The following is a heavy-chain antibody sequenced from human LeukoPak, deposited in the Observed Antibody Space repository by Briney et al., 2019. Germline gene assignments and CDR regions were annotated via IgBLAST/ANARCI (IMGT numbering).Heavy chain of an antibody. D-gene: IGHD6-13*01. CDR3: ARSIAAAGYYYYYYGMDV. V-gene: IGHV3-48*03. Sequence: PGGSLRLSCAAPGFTFSSYEMNSVRQALGKGLERVSYISSISSTIYYADSVKGRFTISRDNAKNSMYLQMNSLRAEDTAVYYCARSIAAAGYYYYYYGMDVWGQGTTVTVSS. CDR1: GFTFSSYE. CDR2: ISSISSTI. J-gene: IGHJ6*02.